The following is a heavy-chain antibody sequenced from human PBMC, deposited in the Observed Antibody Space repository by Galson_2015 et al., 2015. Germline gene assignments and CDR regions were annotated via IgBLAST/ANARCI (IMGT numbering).Heavy chain of an antibody. CDR1: GGSISSRNW. CDR2: IYHSGST. D-gene: IGHD2-2*01. CDR3: AGGVYCSSTSCNRGWFDP. Sequence: ETLSLTCAVSGGSISSRNWWSWVRQPPGKGLEWIGEIYHSGSTNYNPSLKSRVTISVDKSKNQFSLKLSSVTAADTAVYYCAGGVYCSSTSCNRGWFDPWGQGTLVTVSS. V-gene: IGHV4-4*02. J-gene: IGHJ5*02.